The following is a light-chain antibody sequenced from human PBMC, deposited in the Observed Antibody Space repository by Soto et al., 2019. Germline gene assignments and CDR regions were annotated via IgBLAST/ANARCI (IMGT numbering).Light chain of an antibody. Sequence: QSALTQPASVSGSPGQSITISCTGTSSDVGSYNLVSWYQQHPGEAPKLMIYEGSKRPSGVSNRFSGSKSGNTASLTISGLQAEDEADYYCCSYAGSRTPLYVFGTGTKLTVL. V-gene: IGLV2-23*01. J-gene: IGLJ1*01. CDR3: CSYAGSRTPLYV. CDR1: SSDVGSYNL. CDR2: EGS.